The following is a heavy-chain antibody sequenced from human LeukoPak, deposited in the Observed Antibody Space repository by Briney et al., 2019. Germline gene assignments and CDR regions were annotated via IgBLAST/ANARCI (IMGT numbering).Heavy chain of an antibody. CDR2: FDPEDGET. CDR3: ATRPPGYSGSYYFDY. V-gene: IGHV1-24*01. Sequence: ASVKVSCKVSGYTLTELSMHWVRQAPGKGLEWMGGFDPEDGETIYAQKFQGRVTMTEDTSTDTAYMELSSLRSEGTAVYYCATRPPGYSGSYYFDYWGQGTLVTVSS. CDR1: GYTLTELS. D-gene: IGHD1-26*01. J-gene: IGHJ4*02.